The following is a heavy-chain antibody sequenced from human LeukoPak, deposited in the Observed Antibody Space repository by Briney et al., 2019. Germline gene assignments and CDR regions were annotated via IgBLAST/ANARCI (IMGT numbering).Heavy chain of an antibody. D-gene: IGHD3-10*01. Sequence: GASVKVSCKASGYSFTSYGFSWARQAPGQGLEWMGWINAYNGDTNYAQKLRGRVTVTTDTSTSTAYMELRSLRSDDTAIYYCARDGSGTWNDYWGQGTLVTVSS. V-gene: IGHV1-18*01. CDR3: ARDGSGTWNDY. J-gene: IGHJ4*02. CDR2: INAYNGDT. CDR1: GYSFTSYG.